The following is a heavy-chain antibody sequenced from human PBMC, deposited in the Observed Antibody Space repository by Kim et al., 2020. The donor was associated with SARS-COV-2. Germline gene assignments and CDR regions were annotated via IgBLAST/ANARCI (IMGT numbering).Heavy chain of an antibody. CDR1: GYTFTSYG. V-gene: IGHV1-18*01. CDR2: ISAYNGNT. D-gene: IGHD1-1*01. CDR3: ARGGRWGYNWNDGGNDAFDI. Sequence: ASVKVSCKASGYTFTSYGISWVRQAPGQGLEWMGWISAYNGNTNYAQKLQGRVTMTTDTSTSTAYMELRSLRSDDTAVYYCARGGRWGYNWNDGGNDAFDIWGQGTMVTVSS. J-gene: IGHJ3*02.